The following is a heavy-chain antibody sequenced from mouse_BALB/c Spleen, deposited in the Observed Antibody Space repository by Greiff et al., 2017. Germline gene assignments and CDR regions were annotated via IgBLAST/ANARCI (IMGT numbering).Heavy chain of an antibody. Sequence: QVQLQQPGAELVKPGASVKLSCKASGYTFTSYWMHWVKQRPGQGLEWIGEINPSNGRTNYNEKFKSKATLTVDKSSSTAYMQLSSLTSEDSAVYYCARGNSYFDDWGQGTTLTVSS. CDR3: ARGNSYFDD. CDR1: GYTFTSYW. CDR2: INPSNGRT. V-gene: IGHV1S81*02. J-gene: IGHJ2*01. D-gene: IGHD2-1*01.